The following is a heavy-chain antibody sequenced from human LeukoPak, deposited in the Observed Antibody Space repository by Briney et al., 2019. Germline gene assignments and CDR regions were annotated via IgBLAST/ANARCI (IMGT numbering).Heavy chain of an antibody. Sequence: ASVKVSCKASGYTFTSYDINWVRQATGQGLEWMGWMNPNSGNTGYAQKFQGRVTMTRNTSISTAYMELSSLRAEDTALYYCAKGDDSSGPYYFDYWGQGTLVTVSS. V-gene: IGHV1-8*01. CDR2: MNPNSGNT. CDR3: AKGDDSSGPYYFDY. J-gene: IGHJ4*02. CDR1: GYTFTSYD. D-gene: IGHD3-22*01.